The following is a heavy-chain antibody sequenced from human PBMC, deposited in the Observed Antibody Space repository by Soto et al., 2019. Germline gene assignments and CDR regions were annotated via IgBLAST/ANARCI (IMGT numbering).Heavy chain of an antibody. J-gene: IGHJ4*02. D-gene: IGHD2-15*01. Sequence: GESLKISCRGSGYSFPDHWIGWVRQMPGKGLEWMGIIFPADYDIKYSPTFQGQVAISADRSIKTAYLQWSSLKASDTVMYYCARADPNGGTSSTSFDFWGPGTLVTVSS. CDR2: IFPADYDI. CDR1: GYSFPDHW. CDR3: ARADPNGGTSSTSFDF. V-gene: IGHV5-51*01.